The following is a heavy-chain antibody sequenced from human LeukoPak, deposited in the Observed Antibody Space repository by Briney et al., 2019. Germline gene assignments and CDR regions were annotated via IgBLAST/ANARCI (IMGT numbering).Heavy chain of an antibody. D-gene: IGHD2-15*01. V-gene: IGHV4-4*07. CDR1: GGSINNYY. J-gene: IGHJ3*02. CDR3: ARGRYCSADICSGGDAFDT. Sequence: SETLSLTCTVSGGSINNYYWSWIRQPAGKGLEWIGRIYTRGSTNYNPSLKSRVTMSVDTPKNQFSLKLSSVTAADTAVYYCARGRYCSADICSGGDAFDTWGQGTMVSVSS. CDR2: IYTRGST.